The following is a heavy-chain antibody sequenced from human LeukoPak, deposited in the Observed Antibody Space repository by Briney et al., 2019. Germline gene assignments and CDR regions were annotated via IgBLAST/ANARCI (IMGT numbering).Heavy chain of an antibody. J-gene: IGHJ4*02. Sequence: GGSLRLSCAASEFIFSSYGMSWVRQAPGKGLEWVSAISASGGGTYYADSVKGRFTVSRDNSRNTLYLQMNSLRAEDTAIYYCAKEVTPGALLYGPFDYWGQGTLVTVSS. CDR1: EFIFSSYG. D-gene: IGHD4-23*01. V-gene: IGHV3-23*01. CDR2: ISASGGGT. CDR3: AKEVTPGALLYGPFDY.